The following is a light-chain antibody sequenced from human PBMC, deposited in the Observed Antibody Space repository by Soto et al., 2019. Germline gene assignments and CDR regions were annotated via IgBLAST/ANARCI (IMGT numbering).Light chain of an antibody. CDR2: RAS. J-gene: IGKJ1*01. CDR1: QNIYYN. CDR3: LQYHNLWA. Sequence: EIVLTQSPSTVSVSPGESAPLSCRASQNIYYNVAWYQHRPGQAPRLLIYRASTRAPGVPARLSGSGSGTEFTLTVSSLQPEDSTVYSCLQYHNLWAFGQGTKVDIK. V-gene: IGKV3-15*01.